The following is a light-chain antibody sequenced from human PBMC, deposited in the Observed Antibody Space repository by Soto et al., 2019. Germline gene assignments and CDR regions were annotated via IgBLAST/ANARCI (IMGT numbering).Light chain of an antibody. Sequence: QAVVTQEPSLTVSPGGTVTLTCGSSTGPVTNGHFPYWFQQKPGQAPRPLIYDTDNKHSWTPARFSASLLGDKAALTLSGALPEDEADYYRLLSYTGRLYVFGPGTKLTVL. CDR1: TGPVTNGHF. CDR2: DTD. J-gene: IGLJ1*01. V-gene: IGLV7-46*01. CDR3: LLSYTGRLYV.